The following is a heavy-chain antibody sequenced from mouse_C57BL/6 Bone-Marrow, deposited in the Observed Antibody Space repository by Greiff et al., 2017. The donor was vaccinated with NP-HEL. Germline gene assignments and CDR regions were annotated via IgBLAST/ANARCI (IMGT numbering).Heavy chain of an antibody. CDR1: GYTFTSYD. CDR3: ARSVYYDYERFAY. V-gene: IGHV1-85*01. Sequence: VQLQQSGPELVKPGASVKLSCKASGYTFTSYDINWVKQRPGQGLEWIGWIYPRDGSTKYNEKFKGKATLTVDTSSSTAYMELHSLTSEDSAVYCCARSVYYDYERFAYWGQGTLVTVSA. D-gene: IGHD2-4*01. J-gene: IGHJ3*01. CDR2: IYPRDGST.